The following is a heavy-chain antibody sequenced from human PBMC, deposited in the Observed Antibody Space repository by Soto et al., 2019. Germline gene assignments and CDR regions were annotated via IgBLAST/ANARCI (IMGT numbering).Heavy chain of an antibody. CDR1: GYSFTSYW. CDR3: ARHSAATGYYYGMDV. V-gene: IGHV5-10-1*01. J-gene: IGHJ6*02. D-gene: IGHD6-13*01. CDR2: IDPSDSYT. Sequence: PGESLKISCKGSGYSFTSYWVSWVRQMPGKGLEWMGRIDPSDSYTNYSPSFQGHVTISADKSISTAYLQWSSLKASDTAMYHCARHSAATGYYYGMDVWGQGTTVTVSS.